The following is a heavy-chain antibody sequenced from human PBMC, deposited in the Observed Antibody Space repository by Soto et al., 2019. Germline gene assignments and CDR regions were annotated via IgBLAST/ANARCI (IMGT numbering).Heavy chain of an antibody. CDR2: IYYSGRT. J-gene: IGHJ2*01. CDR1: GGSISSSSYY. D-gene: IGHD2-15*01. V-gene: IGHV4-39*01. Sequence: QLQLQESGPGLVKPSETLSLTCTVSGGSISSSSYYWGWIRQPPGKGLEWIGSIYYSGRTYYHPSLKSRVPIAVDTAKNQFSRTLSSGTGADTAVYYCARHQDCSVGSCYSQPAYFDLWGRGTLVTVSS. CDR3: ARHQDCSVGSCYSQPAYFDL.